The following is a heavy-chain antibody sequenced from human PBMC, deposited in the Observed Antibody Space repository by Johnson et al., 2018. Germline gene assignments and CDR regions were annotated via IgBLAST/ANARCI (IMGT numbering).Heavy chain of an antibody. D-gene: IGHD4-23*01. CDR3: AQGPSHGGFDI. J-gene: IGHJ3*02. CDR1: GFTFSSYN. V-gene: IGHV3-21*01. Sequence: VQLVESGGAWAQPGGSLRLSCAASGFTFSSYNMNWVRPAPGRGLEWVSSITSSSSYIYYTDYVKGRFTVSRDNSKNTVYLQMNSLRVEDTARYYCAQGPSHGGFDIWGQGTMVTVSS. CDR2: ITSSSSYI.